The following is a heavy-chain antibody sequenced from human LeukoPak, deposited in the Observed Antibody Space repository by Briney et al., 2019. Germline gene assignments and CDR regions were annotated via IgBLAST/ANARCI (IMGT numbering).Heavy chain of an antibody. J-gene: IGHJ4*01. CDR2: INSDGSST. CDR3: ARAVYYSNYLGY. CDR1: GFTFSSYW. D-gene: IGHD3-10*01. Sequence: PGGSLRLSCAASGFTFSSYWMHWVRQAPGKGLVWVSRINSDGSSTNYGDSVKGRFTISRDNAKNTLYLQMNSLRAEGTAMYYCARAVYYSNYLGYWGQGTLVTVSS. V-gene: IGHV3-74*01.